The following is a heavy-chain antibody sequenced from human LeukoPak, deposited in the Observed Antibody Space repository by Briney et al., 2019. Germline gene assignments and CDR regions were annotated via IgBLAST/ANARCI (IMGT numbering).Heavy chain of an antibody. CDR3: ARSLVSIAAAADY. J-gene: IGHJ4*02. V-gene: IGHV1-18*04. CDR1: GYTFTGYY. Sequence: GASVKVSCKASGYTFTGYYMHWVRQAPGQGLECMGWISAYNGNTNYAQKLQGRVTMTTDTSTSTAYMELRSLRSDDTAVYYCARSLVSIAAAADYWGQGTLVTVSS. D-gene: IGHD6-13*01. CDR2: ISAYNGNT.